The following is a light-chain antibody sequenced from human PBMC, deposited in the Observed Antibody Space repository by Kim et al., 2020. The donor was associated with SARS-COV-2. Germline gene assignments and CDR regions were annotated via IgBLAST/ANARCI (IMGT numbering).Light chain of an antibody. CDR2: LNSDGSH. CDR3: QTWAPDTM. Sequence: QPVLTQSPSASSSLGASVKLTCTLSSGHSTYAIAWHQQQPEKGPRYLMKLNSDGSHSKGDGIPDRFSGSSSGAERYLTISSPQSEDEADYYCQTWAPDTMLGGGNQRTVL. CDR1: SGHSTYA. J-gene: IGLJ3*02. V-gene: IGLV4-69*01.